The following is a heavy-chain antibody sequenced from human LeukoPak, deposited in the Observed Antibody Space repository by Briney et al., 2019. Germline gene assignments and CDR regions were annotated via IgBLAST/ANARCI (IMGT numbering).Heavy chain of an antibody. Sequence: PGGSLRLSCAASGFTFSSYSMNWVRQAPGKGLEWVSSISSSSSYIYYADSVKGRFTISRDNAKNSLYLQMNSLRAEDTAVYYCARDRGWLQNRKDGDDYRGQGTLVTVSS. J-gene: IGHJ4*02. CDR2: ISSSSSYI. V-gene: IGHV3-21*01. CDR3: ARDRGWLQNRKDGDDY. CDR1: GFTFSSYS. D-gene: IGHD5-24*01.